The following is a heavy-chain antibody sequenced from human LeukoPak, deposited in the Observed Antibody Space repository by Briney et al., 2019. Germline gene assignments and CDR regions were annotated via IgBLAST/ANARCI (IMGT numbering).Heavy chain of an antibody. D-gene: IGHD6-13*01. V-gene: IGHV4-59*01. Sequence: SETLSLTCTVSGDFITAYYWSWIRQPPGKGLEWIGYVYYSGSTEYNPSLRSRVTISLEMSKHQFSLRLSSVTAADTAVYYCARVTGYVMEDYFDYWGQGTLVTVSS. J-gene: IGHJ4*02. CDR2: VYYSGST. CDR3: ARVTGYVMEDYFDY. CDR1: GDFITAYY.